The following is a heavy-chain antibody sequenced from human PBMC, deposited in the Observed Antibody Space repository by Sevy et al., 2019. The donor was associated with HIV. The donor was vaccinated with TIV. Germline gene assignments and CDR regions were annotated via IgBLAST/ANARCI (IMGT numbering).Heavy chain of an antibody. CDR2: ISYSGST. CDR1: GAFISSATYY. CDR3: AWRAYSGYDLGSKAGAFDY. Sequence: SETLSLTCSVSGAFISSATYYWTWIRQHPGKGLEWIGDISYSGSTNLNPSLKSRVTISPYTSKNKFSLKLSSVTATDMAISYCAWRAYSGYDLGSKAGAFDYWGQGTLVTVSS. D-gene: IGHD5-12*01. V-gene: IGHV4-31*03. J-gene: IGHJ4*02.